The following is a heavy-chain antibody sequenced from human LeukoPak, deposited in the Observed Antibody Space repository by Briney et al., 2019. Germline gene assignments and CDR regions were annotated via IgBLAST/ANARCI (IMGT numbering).Heavy chain of an antibody. CDR2: INPNSGGT. CDR3: ARGKATEVVPAATPAHDWFDP. CDR1: GYTFTGYY. Sequence: ASVKLSCNASGYTFTGYYMHWVRQPPGQGLEWMGWINPNSGGTNYAQKFQGWVTMTRDTSISTAYMELSRLRSADTAVYYRARGKATEVVPAATPAHDWFDPWGQGTLVTVSS. J-gene: IGHJ5*02. V-gene: IGHV1-2*04. D-gene: IGHD2-2*01.